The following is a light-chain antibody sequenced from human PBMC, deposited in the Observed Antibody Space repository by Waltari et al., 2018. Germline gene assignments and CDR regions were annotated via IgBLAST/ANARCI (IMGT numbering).Light chain of an antibody. Sequence: QSALPQPPSASGCPGPSVTIPCTGPTSTVAGYNSVTWYEQHPCSVPGYQLHPGKAPQLMLYEVTTRHSGVPDRFSGSKSGSTASLTVSGLQPEDEAEYYCSSYAGSNNLVFGGGTKLTVL. CDR3: SSYAGSNNLV. CDR2: EVT. J-gene: IGLJ2*01. CDR1: TSTVAGYNS. V-gene: IGLV2-8*01.